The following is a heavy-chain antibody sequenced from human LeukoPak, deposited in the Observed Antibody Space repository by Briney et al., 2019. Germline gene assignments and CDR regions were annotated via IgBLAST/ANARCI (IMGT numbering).Heavy chain of an antibody. D-gene: IGHD3-16*01. CDR1: GFTFSNAW. Sequence: PGGSLRLSCAASGFTFSNAWMSWVRQAPGKGLEWVGRIKSKTDGGTTDYAAPVKGRFTISRDDSKNTLYLQMNSLKTEDTAVYCCTTDFEYMITVHGDYWGQGTLVTVSS. J-gene: IGHJ4*02. V-gene: IGHV3-15*01. CDR3: TTDFEYMITVHGDY. CDR2: IKSKTDGGTT.